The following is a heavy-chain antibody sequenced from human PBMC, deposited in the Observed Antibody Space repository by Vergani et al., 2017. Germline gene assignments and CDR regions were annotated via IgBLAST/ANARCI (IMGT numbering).Heavy chain of an antibody. CDR1: GGSLSSYY. Sequence: QVPLQESGPGLVKPSETLSLTCNVSGGSLSSYYWNWIPQPPGKGLDWVGFIYDSGSTNYNPSLESRVTISVDTSKNQFSRKLCSVTTADTAVYYCARSSAVAGNWFDPWGQGTLVTVSS. J-gene: IGHJ5*02. CDR2: IYDSGST. CDR3: ARSSAVAGNWFDP. D-gene: IGHD6-19*01. V-gene: IGHV4-59*12.